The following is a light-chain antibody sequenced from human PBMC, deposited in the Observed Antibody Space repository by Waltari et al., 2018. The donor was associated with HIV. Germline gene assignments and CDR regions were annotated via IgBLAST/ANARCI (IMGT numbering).Light chain of an antibody. CDR2: LNSDGSY. Sequence: QLVLTKSPSASASLGASVNLACSLRFGTNTYPIAWHQQQPAKGPRFLMKLNSDGSYTKGDGIPDRFSGSSSGTERYLTISSLQSEDEADYYCQSWGGGSWVFGGGTKLTVL. V-gene: IGLV4-69*01. J-gene: IGLJ3*02. CDR3: QSWGGGSWV. CDR1: FGTNTYP.